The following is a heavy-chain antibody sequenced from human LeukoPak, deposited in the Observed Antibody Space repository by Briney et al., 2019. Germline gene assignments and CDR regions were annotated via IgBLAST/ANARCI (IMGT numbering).Heavy chain of an antibody. CDR1: GGSISSYY. Sequence: PSETLSLTCTVSGGSISSYYWSWIRQPPGKGLEWIGYIYYSGSTNYNPSLKSRVTISVDTSKNQFSLKLSSVTAADTAVYYCARHYRYYDILTGSIGRPGIFDYWGQGTLVTVSS. CDR2: IYYSGST. J-gene: IGHJ4*02. CDR3: ARHYRYYDILTGSIGRPGIFDY. V-gene: IGHV4-59*01. D-gene: IGHD3-9*01.